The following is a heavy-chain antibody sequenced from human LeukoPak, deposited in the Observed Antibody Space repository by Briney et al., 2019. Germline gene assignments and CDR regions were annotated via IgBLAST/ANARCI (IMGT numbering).Heavy chain of an antibody. CDR2: ISYDGSNK. CDR3: ARDTMVAFDY. V-gene: IGHV3-30*04. D-gene: IGHD3-10*01. CDR1: GFTFSSYA. Sequence: PGGSLRLSCAASGFTFSSYAMHWVRQAPGKGLEWVAVISYDGSNKYYADSVKGRFTISRDNSKNTLYLQINSLRAEDTAVYYCARDTMVAFDYWGQGTLVTVSS. J-gene: IGHJ4*02.